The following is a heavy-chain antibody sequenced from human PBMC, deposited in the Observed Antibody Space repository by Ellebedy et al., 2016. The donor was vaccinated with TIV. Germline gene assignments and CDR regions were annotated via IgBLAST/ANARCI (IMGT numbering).Heavy chain of an antibody. CDR1: GFTFRTYS. Sequence: PGGSLRLSCASSGFTFRTYSMNWVRPAPGKGREWVSYISSDSSTTYYADSVKGRFTISRDNAKNSLYLQMNSLRAEDTAVYYCARLGYCSGGSCNFYYMDVWGKGTTVTVSS. J-gene: IGHJ6*03. CDR2: ISSDSSTT. D-gene: IGHD2-15*01. CDR3: ARLGYCSGGSCNFYYMDV. V-gene: IGHV3-48*04.